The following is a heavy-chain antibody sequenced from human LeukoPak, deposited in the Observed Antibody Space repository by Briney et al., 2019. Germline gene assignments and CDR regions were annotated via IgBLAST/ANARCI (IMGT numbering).Heavy chain of an antibody. CDR2: INHNGNVN. CDR3: ARDNGWSADF. D-gene: IGHD2-15*01. CDR1: GFTFSSYW. V-gene: IGHV3-7*03. J-gene: IGHJ4*02. Sequence: PGGSLRLSCAASGFTFSSYWMNWARQAPGKGLEWVASINHNGNVNYYVDSVKGRFTISRDNAKNSLFLQMNSLRVEDTAVYYCARDNGWSADFWGQGTLVTVSS.